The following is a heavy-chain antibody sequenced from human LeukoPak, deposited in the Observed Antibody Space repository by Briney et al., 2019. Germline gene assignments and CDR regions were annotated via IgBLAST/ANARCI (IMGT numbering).Heavy chain of an antibody. Sequence: SETLSLTCTVSGVSISSYYWSWIRQPAGKGLEWIGRIYTSGSTNYNPSLKSRVTMSVDTSKNQFSLKLSSVTAADTAVYYCARESYYYDSSGYSHFDYWGQGTLVTVSS. CDR2: IYTSGST. CDR3: ARESYYYDSSGYSHFDY. D-gene: IGHD3-22*01. CDR1: GVSISSYY. J-gene: IGHJ4*02. V-gene: IGHV4-4*07.